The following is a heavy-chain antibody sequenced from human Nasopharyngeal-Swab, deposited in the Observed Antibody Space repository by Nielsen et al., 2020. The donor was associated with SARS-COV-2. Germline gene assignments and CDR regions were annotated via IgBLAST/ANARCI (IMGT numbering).Heavy chain of an antibody. CDR3: ARGADWNYFDY. J-gene: IGHJ4*02. Sequence: GESLKISCAASGFTFSSYAISWVRQAPGKGLEWVAVISYDGSNKYYADSVKGRFTISRDNSKNTLYLQMNSLRAEDTAVYYCARGADWNYFDYWGQGTLVTVSS. CDR2: ISYDGSNK. V-gene: IGHV3-30*04. D-gene: IGHD3/OR15-3a*01. CDR1: GFTFSSYA.